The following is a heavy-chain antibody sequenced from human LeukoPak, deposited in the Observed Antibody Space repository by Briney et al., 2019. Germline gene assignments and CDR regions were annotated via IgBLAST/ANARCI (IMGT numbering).Heavy chain of an antibody. CDR2: IYYSGST. CDR3: ASISSSSPFFDY. CDR1: GGSISSGSYS. V-gene: IGHV4-30-4*07. Sequence: SETLSLTCTVSGGSISSGSYSWSWIRQPPGKGLEWIGYIYYSGSTYYNPSLKSRVTISVDTSKNQFSLKLSSVTAADTAVYYCASISSSSPFFDYWGQGTLVTVSS. J-gene: IGHJ4*02. D-gene: IGHD6-6*01.